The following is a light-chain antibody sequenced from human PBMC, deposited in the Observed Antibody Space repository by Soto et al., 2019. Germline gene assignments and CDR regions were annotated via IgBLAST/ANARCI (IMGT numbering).Light chain of an antibody. J-gene: IGLJ1*01. CDR3: QVWDSSSDHYV. CDR1: NIGSKS. CDR2: YDS. V-gene: IGLV3-21*04. Sequence: SYELTQPPSVSVAPGKTARITCGGNNIGSKSVHWYQQEPGQAPVLVISYDSDRPSGIPERFSGSNSGNTATLTISRVEAGDEADYYCQVWDSSSDHYVFGTGTKLTVL.